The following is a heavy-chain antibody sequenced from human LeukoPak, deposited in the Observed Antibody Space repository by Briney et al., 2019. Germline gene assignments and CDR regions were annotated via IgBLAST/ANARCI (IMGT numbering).Heavy chain of an antibody. CDR3: ARDPKIMINDFWSGYYEVSWFDP. V-gene: IGHV3-21*01. J-gene: IGHJ5*02. D-gene: IGHD3-3*01. CDR2: ISSSSSYI. Sequence: GGSLRLSCAASGFTFSSYSMNWVRQAAGKGLEWVSSISSSSSYIYYADSVKGRFTISRDNAKNSLYLQMNSLRAEDTAVYYCARDPKIMINDFWSGYYEVSWFDPWGQGTLVTVSS. CDR1: GFTFSSYS.